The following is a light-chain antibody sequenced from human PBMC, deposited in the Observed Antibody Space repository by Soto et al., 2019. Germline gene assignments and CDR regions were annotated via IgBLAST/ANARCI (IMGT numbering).Light chain of an antibody. Sequence: DIQMTQSPSSLSASVGDRVTITCRASQSITTYLNWYRQKPGKAPKLLIYAASSLQSGVPSRFSGSGSGTEFTLTIRSLQPDDIATYYCQQYSSYSAWTFGEGTRREIK. CDR1: QSITTY. J-gene: IGKJ5*01. CDR3: QQYSSYSAWT. CDR2: AAS. V-gene: IGKV1-39*01.